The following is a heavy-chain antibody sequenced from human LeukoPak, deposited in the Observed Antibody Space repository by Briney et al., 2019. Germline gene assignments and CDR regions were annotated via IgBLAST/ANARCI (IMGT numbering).Heavy chain of an antibody. CDR2: INHSGST. V-gene: IGHV4-34*01. D-gene: IGHD3-22*01. CDR3: ARGGRWYYYDSGGYYYFNY. J-gene: IGHJ4*02. CDR1: GGSFSGYY. Sequence: SETLSLTCAVYGGSFSGYYWSWIRQPPGKGLEWIGEINHSGSTNYNPSLKSRVTISVDTSKNQFSLKLSSVTAADTAVYYCARGGRWYYYDSGGYYYFNYWGQGTLVTVSS.